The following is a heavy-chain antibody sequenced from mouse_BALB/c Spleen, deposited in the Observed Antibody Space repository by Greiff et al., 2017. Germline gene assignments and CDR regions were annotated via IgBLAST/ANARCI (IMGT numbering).Heavy chain of an antibody. V-gene: IGHV5-12-1*01. CDR3: ARSYDGYYGEYFDY. D-gene: IGHD2-3*01. Sequence: EVKLQESGGGLVKPGGSLKLSCAASGFAFSSYDMSWVRQTPEKRLEWVAYISSGGGSTYYPDTVKGRFTISRDNAKNTLYLQMSSLKSEDTAMYYCARSYDGYYGEYFDYWGQGTTLTVSS. CDR1: GFAFSSYD. CDR2: ISSGGGST. J-gene: IGHJ2*01.